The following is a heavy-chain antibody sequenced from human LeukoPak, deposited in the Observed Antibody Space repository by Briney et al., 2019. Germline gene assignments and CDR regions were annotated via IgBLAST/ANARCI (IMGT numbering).Heavy chain of an antibody. Sequence: ASVKVSCKASGYTFTSCGISWVRQAPGQGLEWMGWISAYNGNTNYAQKLQGRVTMTTDTSTSTAYMELRSLRSDDTAVYYCARVVLRYFDWLLSPRSSDAFDIWGHGTMVTVSS. CDR2: ISAYNGNT. CDR1: GYTFTSCG. CDR3: ARVVLRYFDWLLSPRSSDAFDI. J-gene: IGHJ3*02. V-gene: IGHV1-18*01. D-gene: IGHD3-9*01.